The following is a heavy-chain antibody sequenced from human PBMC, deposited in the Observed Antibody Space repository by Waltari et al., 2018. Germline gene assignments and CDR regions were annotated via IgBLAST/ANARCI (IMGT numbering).Heavy chain of an antibody. CDR3: ARQAGGSGSLYTWFDP. CDR1: GGSIRSSSDY. V-gene: IGHV4-39*01. CDR2: IYYSGCN. J-gene: IGHJ5*02. D-gene: IGHD3-10*01. Sequence: HLQLQESGPGLVKPSETLSLTCTVSGGSIRSSSDYWGWIRQPPGKGLEWIGTIYYSGCNYYNPSLESRVTISIDTSKDQFSLKLSSVTAADTAAYFCARQAGGSGSLYTWFDPWGQGTLVTVSS.